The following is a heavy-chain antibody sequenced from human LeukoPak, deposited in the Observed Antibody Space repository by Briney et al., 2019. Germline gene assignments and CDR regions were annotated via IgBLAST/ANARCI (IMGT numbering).Heavy chain of an antibody. CDR2: IDPSDSYT. Sequence: GESLKISCKGSGYSFTIYWISWVRQMPGKGLEWMGRIDPSDSYTNYSPSFQGHVTISADKSLSTAYLQWSSLKASDTAMYYCARHLDTGYNKEFDSWGQGTLVTVSP. D-gene: IGHD5-24*01. CDR1: GYSFTIYW. J-gene: IGHJ5*01. V-gene: IGHV5-10-1*01. CDR3: ARHLDTGYNKEFDS.